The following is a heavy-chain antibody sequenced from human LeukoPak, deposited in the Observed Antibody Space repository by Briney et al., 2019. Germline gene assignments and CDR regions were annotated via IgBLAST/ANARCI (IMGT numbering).Heavy chain of an antibody. Sequence: GGSLRLSCAASGFTFSSYWMSWVRQAPGKGLEWVANIKQDGSEKYYVDSVKGRFTISRDNAKNSLYLQMNSLRAEDTAVYYCARGVGYNYGYYFDYWGQGTLVAVSS. CDR2: IKQDGSEK. CDR1: GFTFSSYW. D-gene: IGHD5-18*01. V-gene: IGHV3-7*01. J-gene: IGHJ4*02. CDR3: ARGVGYNYGYYFDY.